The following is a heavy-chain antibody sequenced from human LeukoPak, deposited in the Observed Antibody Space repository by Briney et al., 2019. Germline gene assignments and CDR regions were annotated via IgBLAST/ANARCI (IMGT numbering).Heavy chain of an antibody. CDR2: INSDGSST. CDR3: ATGQGHGMDV. D-gene: IGHD1-14*01. Sequence: GGSLRLSWAASGFTFSSYWMDWVRQAPRKGLVWVSRINSDGSSTRYAAAVKGRFTISRDNAKNTLYLQMNSLRAEDTAAYYCATGQGHGMDVWGQGTTVTVSS. CDR1: GFTFSSYW. J-gene: IGHJ6*02. V-gene: IGHV3-74*01.